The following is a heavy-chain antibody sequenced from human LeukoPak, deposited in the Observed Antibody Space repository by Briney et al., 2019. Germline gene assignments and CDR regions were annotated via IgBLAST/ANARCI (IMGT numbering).Heavy chain of an antibody. Sequence: TGGSLRLTCAASGFTFSNTWMSWVRQAPGKGLEWVSSIRSSSTYIYYADSVKGRFTVSRDNGKNSLYLQMNSLRAEDTAVYYCARGNSPYYDSSGYYLDYWGQGTLVTVSS. CDR1: GFTFSNTW. V-gene: IGHV3-21*01. D-gene: IGHD3-22*01. CDR3: ARGNSPYYDSSGYYLDY. CDR2: IRSSSTYI. J-gene: IGHJ4*02.